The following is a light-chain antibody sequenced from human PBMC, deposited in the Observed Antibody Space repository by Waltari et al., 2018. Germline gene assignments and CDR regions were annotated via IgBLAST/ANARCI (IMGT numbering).Light chain of an antibody. CDR3: CSDVDYITYV. CDR1: SSDVGGYNL. Sequence: QSALTQPASVSGSLGQSVTISCSGTSSDVGGYNLVSWFQQYPGKAPKLMIFEVYNRPSGVSDRFSGSKSGNTASLTIAGLRPEDEADYYCCSDVDYITYVFGSGTKVTVL. J-gene: IGLJ1*01. V-gene: IGLV2-23*02. CDR2: EVY.